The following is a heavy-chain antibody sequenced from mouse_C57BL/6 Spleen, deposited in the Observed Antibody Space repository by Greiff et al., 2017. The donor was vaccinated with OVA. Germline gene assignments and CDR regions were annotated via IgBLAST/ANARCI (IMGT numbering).Heavy chain of an antibody. V-gene: IGHV5-17*01. CDR2: ISSGSSTI. CDR3: ARNEGYLYAMDY. D-gene: IGHD2-3*01. CDR1: GFTFSDYG. Sequence: EVNVVESGGGLVKPGGSLKLSCAASGFTFSDYGMHWVRQAPEKGLEWVAYISSGSSTIYYADTVKGRFTISRDNAKNTLFLQMTSLRSEDTAMYYCARNEGYLYAMDYWGQGTSVTVSS. J-gene: IGHJ4*01.